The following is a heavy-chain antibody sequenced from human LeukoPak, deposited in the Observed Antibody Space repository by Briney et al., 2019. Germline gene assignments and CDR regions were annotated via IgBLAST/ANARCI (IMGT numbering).Heavy chain of an antibody. V-gene: IGHV1-24*01. J-gene: IGHJ4*02. CDR1: GYTLIELP. CDR2: FDPDEGET. CDR3: ATGTSGSYYVGIVRPIDY. D-gene: IGHD1-26*01. Sequence: ASVKVSCKDSGYTLIELPIHWVRQAPGKGLEWMGGFDPDEGETVYPQMFQGRVAMTEDTSSDTASMELSSLRSEDTAVYYCATGTSGSYYVGIVRPIDYWGQGTLVTVSS.